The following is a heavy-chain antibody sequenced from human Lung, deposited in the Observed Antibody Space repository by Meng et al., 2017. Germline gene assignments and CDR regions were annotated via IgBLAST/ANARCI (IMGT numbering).Heavy chain of an antibody. CDR2: ISPYNGYT. J-gene: IGHJ4*02. CDR1: GYTFTTYG. V-gene: IGHV1-18*01. CDR3: AILSHCTGGTCYPYDY. D-gene: IGHD2-15*01. Sequence: QVTLLQSGDEVNKPGASVKVACKASGYTFTTYGISWVRQDPGQGLEWMGWISPYNGYTSSIQKFQGRVTMTTDTSTSKAYMEMMSLGSDDTAVYYCAILSHCTGGTCYPYDYWGQGTLVTVSS.